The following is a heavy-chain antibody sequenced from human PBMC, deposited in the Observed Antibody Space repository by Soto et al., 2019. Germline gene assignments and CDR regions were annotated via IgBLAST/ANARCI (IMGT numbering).Heavy chain of an antibody. CDR3: ARLASGWYGFDC. CDR1: GGSISSSSYY. J-gene: IGHJ4*02. D-gene: IGHD6-19*01. V-gene: IGHV4-39*01. Sequence: QLQLQESGPGLVKPSETLSLTCTVSGGSISSSSYYWGWIRQPPGKGLEWIGSIYYSGSTYYNPSLPRRVTISVDTSKNQFSLKLSAVTAADTAVYYCARLASGWYGFDCWGQGTLVTVSS. CDR2: IYYSGST.